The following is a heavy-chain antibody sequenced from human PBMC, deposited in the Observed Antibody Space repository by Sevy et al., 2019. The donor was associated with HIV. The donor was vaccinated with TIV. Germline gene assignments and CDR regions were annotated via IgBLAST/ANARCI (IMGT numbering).Heavy chain of an antibody. D-gene: IGHD2-15*01. CDR2: ISASGRST. J-gene: IGHJ6*02. CDR3: AKGYCSGGCCPRDYYYYGMDV. CDR1: GFTFSSYA. Sequence: GGSLRLSCAASGFTFSSYAMNWVRQAPGKGLEWVSSISASGRSTYYADSVEGRFTISRDNSKNTLYLQMNSLRGDDTAVYYCAKGYCSGGCCPRDYYYYGMDVWGQGTTVTVSS. V-gene: IGHV3-23*01.